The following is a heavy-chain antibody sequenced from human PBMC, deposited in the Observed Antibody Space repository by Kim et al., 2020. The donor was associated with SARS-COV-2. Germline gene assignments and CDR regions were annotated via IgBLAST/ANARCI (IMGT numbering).Heavy chain of an antibody. Sequence: SETLSLTCAVYGGSFSGYYWSWIRQPPGKGLEWIGEINHSGSTNYNPSLKSRVTISVDTSKNQFSLKLSSVTAADTAVYYCARGRDIVVVVAATPDYYYGMDVWGQGTTVTVSS. CDR3: ARGRDIVVVVAATPDYYYGMDV. V-gene: IGHV4-34*01. CDR2: INHSGST. J-gene: IGHJ6*02. CDR1: GGSFSGYY. D-gene: IGHD2-15*01.